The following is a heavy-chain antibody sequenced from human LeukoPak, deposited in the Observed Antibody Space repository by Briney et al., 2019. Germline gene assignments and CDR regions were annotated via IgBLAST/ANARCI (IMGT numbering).Heavy chain of an antibody. CDR2: IWYDGSNK. Sequence: GGSLRLSCAASGFNFRNYDTHWVRQAPGKGLEWVSLIWYDGSNKYYADSVKGRFTISRDNSKNTLNLQMNSLRAEDTALYYCARDRAMVVGSSWYYDYWGQGTLVTVSS. D-gene: IGHD5-18*01. J-gene: IGHJ4*02. CDR3: ARDRAMVVGSSWYYDY. V-gene: IGHV3-33*01. CDR1: GFNFRNYD.